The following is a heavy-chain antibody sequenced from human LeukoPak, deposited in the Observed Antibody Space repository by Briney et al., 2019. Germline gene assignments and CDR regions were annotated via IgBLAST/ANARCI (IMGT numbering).Heavy chain of an antibody. J-gene: IGHJ5*02. CDR2: IYHSGST. V-gene: IGHV4-38-2*01. D-gene: IGHD6-13*01. CDR1: GYSISSGYY. Sequence: SETLSLTCAVSGYSISSGYYWGWIRQPPGKGLEWIGSIYHSGSTYYNPSLKSRVTISVETSKNQFSLRLSSVTAADTAVYYCARGDTSTWFSWGQGTLVTVSS. CDR3: ARGDTSTWFS.